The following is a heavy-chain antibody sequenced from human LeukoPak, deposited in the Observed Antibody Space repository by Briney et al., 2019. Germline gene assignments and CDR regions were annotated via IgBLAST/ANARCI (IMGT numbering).Heavy chain of an antibody. D-gene: IGHD2-21*01. CDR2: ISHSGSP. J-gene: IGHJ3*02. V-gene: IGHV4-38-2*01. CDR1: GYSISSGFY. Sequence: NPSETLSLTCAVSGYSISSGFYWGWIRRPPGKGLEWIGSISHSGSPYYNPSLKSRVIISVDTSENQFSLRLSSVTAADTAVYYCARHAHCGGDCNDAFDIWGQGTMVSVSS. CDR3: ARHAHCGGDCNDAFDI.